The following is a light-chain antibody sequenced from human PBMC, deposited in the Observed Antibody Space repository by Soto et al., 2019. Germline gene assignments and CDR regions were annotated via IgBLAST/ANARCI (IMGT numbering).Light chain of an antibody. CDR1: SSDIGAYDY. J-gene: IGLJ1*01. CDR3: SSYTFSSPVGV. CDR2: EVS. V-gene: IGLV2-14*01. Sequence: QSALTQPASVSGSPGQSITVSCTGTSSDIGAYDYVSWYQQHPGKAPKVILSEVSKRPSGVSHRFSGSQSGNTASLTIAGLQAEDEADYYCSSYTFSSPVGVFGTGTKVTV.